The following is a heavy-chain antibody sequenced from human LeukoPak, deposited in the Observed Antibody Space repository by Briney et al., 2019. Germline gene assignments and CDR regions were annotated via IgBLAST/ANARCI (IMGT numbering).Heavy chain of an antibody. CDR1: GYTFTSYG. J-gene: IGHJ6*02. D-gene: IGHD2/OR15-2a*01. Sequence: GASVKVSCKASGYTFTSYGISWVRQAPGQGLEWMGWISAYNGNTNYAQKLQGRVTMTTDTSTSRAYMELRSLRSDDTAVYYCARVLSTVSVYYGMDVWGQGTTVTVSS. V-gene: IGHV1-18*01. CDR3: ARVLSTVSVYYGMDV. CDR2: ISAYNGNT.